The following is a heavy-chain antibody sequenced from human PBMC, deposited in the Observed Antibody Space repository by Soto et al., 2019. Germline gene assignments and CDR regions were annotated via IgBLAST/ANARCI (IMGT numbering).Heavy chain of an antibody. V-gene: IGHV3-21*01. CDR3: ARDGAYGSGNGCRDYCHHMDV. CDR2: ISGSSGYI. D-gene: IGHD2-15*01. CDR1: GFSFSDYS. Sequence: EVQLVDSGGGLVKPGGSLRLSCAASGFSFSDYSMNWVRQAPGKGLEWVSAISGSSGYIYYADSLKGRFTVSRDNDEKSLYLQMNSLRAEDTAVYYCARDGAYGSGNGCRDYCHHMDVWGKATTVTASS. J-gene: IGHJ6*03.